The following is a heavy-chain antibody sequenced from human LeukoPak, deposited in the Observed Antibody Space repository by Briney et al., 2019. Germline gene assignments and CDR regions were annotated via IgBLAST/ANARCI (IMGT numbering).Heavy chain of an antibody. D-gene: IGHD6-25*01. CDR2: IKQDGSQK. CDR3: ASQVVAAASGGN. CDR1: GFTFSSYW. Sequence: GGSLRLSCAASGFTFSSYWMTWVRQAPGKGLEWVANIKQDGSQKYYVDSVKGRFTITRDNAKNSLYLQMNSLRAEDTAVYYCASQVVAAASGGNWGQGTLVTVSS. V-gene: IGHV3-7*01. J-gene: IGHJ4*02.